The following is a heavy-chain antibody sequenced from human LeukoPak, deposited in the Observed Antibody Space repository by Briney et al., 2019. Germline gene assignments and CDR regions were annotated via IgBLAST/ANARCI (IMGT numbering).Heavy chain of an antibody. V-gene: IGHV4-59*08. D-gene: IGHD3-10*01. CDR3: ARHATYYYGSGSYYNTHYFDY. Sequence: SETLSLTCAVSDGSISRYYWSWIRQPPGKGLEWIGYIYYSGSTNYNPSLKSRVTISVDTSKNQFSLKLSSVTAADTAVYYCARHATYYYGSGSYYNTHYFDYWGQGTLVTVSS. J-gene: IGHJ4*02. CDR1: DGSISRYY. CDR2: IYYSGST.